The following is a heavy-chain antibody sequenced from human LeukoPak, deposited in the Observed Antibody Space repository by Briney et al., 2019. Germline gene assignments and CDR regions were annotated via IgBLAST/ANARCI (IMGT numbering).Heavy chain of an antibody. V-gene: IGHV1-69*13. Sequence: SVKASCKASGGTFSSYAISWVRQAPGQGLEWMGGIIPIFGTANYAQKFQGRVTITADESTSTAYMELSSLRSEDTAVYYCARVDTAMVLDGYWFDPWGQGTLVTVSS. D-gene: IGHD5-18*01. CDR3: ARVDTAMVLDGYWFDP. CDR2: IIPIFGTA. J-gene: IGHJ5*02. CDR1: GGTFSSYA.